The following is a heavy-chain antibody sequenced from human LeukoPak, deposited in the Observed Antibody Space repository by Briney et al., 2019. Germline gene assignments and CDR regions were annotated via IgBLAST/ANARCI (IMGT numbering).Heavy chain of an antibody. CDR3: ASSDSYYDSMNWFDP. Sequence: ASVKVSCKASGGTFSSYAISWVRQAPGQGLEWMGRIIPIFGTANYAQKFQGRVTITTDESTSTAYMELSSLRSEDTAVYYCASSDSYYDSMNWFDPWGQGTLVTVSS. D-gene: IGHD3-3*01. CDR1: GGTFSSYA. CDR2: IIPIFGTA. V-gene: IGHV1-69*05. J-gene: IGHJ5*02.